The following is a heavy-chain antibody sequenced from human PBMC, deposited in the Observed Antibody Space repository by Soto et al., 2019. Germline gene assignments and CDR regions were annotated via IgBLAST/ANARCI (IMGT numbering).Heavy chain of an antibody. D-gene: IGHD3-3*01. CDR2: INHSGST. CDR3: ARDTYYDFWSGYSRPLYYYGMDV. V-gene: IGHV4-34*01. Sequence: SETLSLTCSVYVGSFSGYYWSWIRQPPGKGLEWIGEINHSGSTNYNPSLKSRVTISVDTSKNQFSLKLSSVAAADTAVYYCARDTYYDFWSGYSRPLYYYGMDVWGQWTTGTVS. CDR1: VGSFSGYY. J-gene: IGHJ6*02.